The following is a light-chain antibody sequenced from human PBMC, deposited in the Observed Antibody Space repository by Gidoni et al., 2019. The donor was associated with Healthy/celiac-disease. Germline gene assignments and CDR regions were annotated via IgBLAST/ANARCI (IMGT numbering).Light chain of an antibody. CDR3: QAWDSSTLYV. CDR1: KLVDKY. Sequence: SYQLTQPPSVSVSPGQTASITCSGDKLVDKYACWYQQKPGQSPVLFIYQDSKRPSGIPELFAGSNSGNTATLTSSGTQAMDEADYYCQAWDSSTLYVFGTGTKVTVL. J-gene: IGLJ1*01. V-gene: IGLV3-1*01. CDR2: QDS.